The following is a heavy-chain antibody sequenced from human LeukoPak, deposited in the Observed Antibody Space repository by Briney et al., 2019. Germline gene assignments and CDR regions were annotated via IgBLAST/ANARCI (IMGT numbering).Heavy chain of an antibody. CDR2: IYHSGST. CDR1: GYSISSGYY. V-gene: IGHV4-38-2*01. CDR3: AGTSMVRGVIITFSDY. Sequence: SETLSLTCAVSGYSISSGYYWGWIRQPPGKGLEWIGSIYHSGSTYYNPSLKSRVTISVDTSKNQLSLKLSSVTAADTAVYYCAGTSMVRGVIITFSDYWGQGTLVTVSS. J-gene: IGHJ4*02. D-gene: IGHD3-10*01.